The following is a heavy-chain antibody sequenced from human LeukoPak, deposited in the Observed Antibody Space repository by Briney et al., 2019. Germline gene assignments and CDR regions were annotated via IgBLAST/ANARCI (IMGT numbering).Heavy chain of an antibody. V-gene: IGHV3-33*01. CDR2: IWYDGSHK. J-gene: IGHJ4*02. Sequence: GGSLRLSCVASGIPFTSYGMHWVRQAPGKGLEWVALIWYDGSHKYYVDSVKGRFTISGDNSKKTLYLQMNSLRAEDTAVYYCATDRVAAADQTGGFEHWGQGTLVTVSS. CDR1: GIPFTSYG. CDR3: ATDRVAAADQTGGFEH. D-gene: IGHD6-13*01.